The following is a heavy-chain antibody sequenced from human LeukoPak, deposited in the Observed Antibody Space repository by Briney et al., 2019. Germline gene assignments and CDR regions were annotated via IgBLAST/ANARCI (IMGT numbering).Heavy chain of an antibody. Sequence: GGSLRLSCAASGFTFSSYAMHWVRQAPGKGLEWVAVISYDGSNKYYADSVKGRFTISRDNSKNTLYLQMNSLRAEDTAVYYCAKDSIVWFGENWPLDYWGQGTLVTVSS. CDR3: AKDSIVWFGENWPLDY. CDR2: ISYDGSNK. V-gene: IGHV3-30-3*01. J-gene: IGHJ4*02. D-gene: IGHD3-10*01. CDR1: GFTFSSYA.